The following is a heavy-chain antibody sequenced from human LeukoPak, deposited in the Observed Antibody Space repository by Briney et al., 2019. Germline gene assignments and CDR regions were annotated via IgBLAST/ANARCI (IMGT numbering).Heavy chain of an antibody. CDR3: AKVGYYDSSGYPRDYYYYMDV. V-gene: IGHV3-30*02. D-gene: IGHD3-22*01. J-gene: IGHJ6*03. CDR2: IRYDGSNK. CDR1: GFTFSSYG. Sequence: GGSLRLSCAASGFTFSSYGMHWVPQAPGKGLEWVAFIRYDGSNKYYADSVKGRFTISRDNSKNTLYLQMNSLRAEDTAVYYCAKVGYYDSSGYPRDYYYYMDVWGKGTTVTISS.